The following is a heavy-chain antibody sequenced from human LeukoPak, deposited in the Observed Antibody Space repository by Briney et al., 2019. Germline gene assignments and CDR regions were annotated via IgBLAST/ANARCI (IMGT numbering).Heavy chain of an antibody. J-gene: IGHJ5*02. Sequence: ASVKVSCKASGYTFTSYAMHWVRQAPGQRLEWMGWINAGNGNTKYSQKFQGRVTITRDTSASTAYMELSSLRSEDTAVYYCARGPLSKYGDYENWFDPWGQGTLVTVSS. CDR3: ARGPLSKYGDYENWFDP. V-gene: IGHV1-3*01. D-gene: IGHD4-17*01. CDR2: INAGNGNT. CDR1: GYTFTSYA.